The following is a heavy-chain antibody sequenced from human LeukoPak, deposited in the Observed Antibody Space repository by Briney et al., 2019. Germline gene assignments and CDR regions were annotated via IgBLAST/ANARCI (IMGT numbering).Heavy chain of an antibody. CDR3: ARGRGTSSGWFFDY. D-gene: IGHD6-19*01. V-gene: IGHV4-39*07. CDR2: IYYSGST. J-gene: IGHJ4*02. CDR1: GGSISSSSYY. Sequence: SETLSLTCTVSGGSISSSSYYWGWIRQPPGKGLEWIGSIYYSGSTYYNPSLKSRVTISIDTSKNQFSLKLSSVTAADTAVYYCARGRGTSSGWFFDYWGQGTLVTVSS.